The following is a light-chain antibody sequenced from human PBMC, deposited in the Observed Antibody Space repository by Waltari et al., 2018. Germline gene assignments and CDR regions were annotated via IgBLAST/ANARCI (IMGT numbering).Light chain of an antibody. Sequence: SYVLTQPPSVSVAPGQTARITCEGNSIGSKSIHWYQQKPGQAPVLVVYDDSARPSGIPERFSGSNSGNTATLTISGVEAGDEADYFCLVWDMNNDHPWVFGGGTKLTVL. CDR3: LVWDMNNDHPWV. V-gene: IGLV3-21*02. J-gene: IGLJ3*02. CDR1: SIGSKS. CDR2: DDS.